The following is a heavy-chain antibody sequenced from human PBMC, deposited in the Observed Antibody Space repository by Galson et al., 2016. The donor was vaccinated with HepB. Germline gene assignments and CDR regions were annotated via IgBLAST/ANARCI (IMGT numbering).Heavy chain of an antibody. D-gene: IGHD6-19*01. V-gene: IGHV4-39*01. CDR3: ARQYVAAYHFDY. J-gene: IGHJ4*02. Sequence: SETLSLTCTVSGGSISSSSYYWGWIRQPPGKGLEWIGSIFHSGSTFYSPSLWIRVTMSTDTSKSQFSLQLNSVTAADTAVYYCARQYVAAYHFDYWGQGIPVTVAS. CDR1: GGSISSSSYY. CDR2: IFHSGST.